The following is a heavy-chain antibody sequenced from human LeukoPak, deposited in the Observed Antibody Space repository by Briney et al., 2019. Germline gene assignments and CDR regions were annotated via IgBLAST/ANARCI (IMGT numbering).Heavy chain of an antibody. V-gene: IGHV3-21*01. J-gene: IGHJ4*02. CDR3: ARDTKGQLAPGSTFDY. Sequence: GGSLRLSCAASGFTFSSNNMNWVRQAPGKGPEWVSSISRSSTYIFYADSVKGRFTISRDNAKNSLYLQVNSLRAEDTAVYYCARDTKGQLAPGSTFDYWGQGILVTVSS. CDR2: ISRSSTYI. D-gene: IGHD6-6*01. CDR1: GFTFSSNN.